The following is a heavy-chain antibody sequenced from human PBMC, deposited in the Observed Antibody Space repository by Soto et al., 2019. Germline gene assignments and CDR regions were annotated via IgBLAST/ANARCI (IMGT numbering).Heavy chain of an antibody. D-gene: IGHD2-21*02. CDR2: MYYTGDT. Sequence: SETLSLTCSVSGVSINSGGYYWSWLRQSPEMGLEFIGYMYYTGDTYYNPSLRGRATISVDSSKNQFSLKLRSVTAADTAVYYCARAILQYFQPWGQGTLVTVSS. J-gene: IGHJ1*01. V-gene: IGHV4-31*03. CDR1: GVSINSGGYY. CDR3: ARAILQYFQP.